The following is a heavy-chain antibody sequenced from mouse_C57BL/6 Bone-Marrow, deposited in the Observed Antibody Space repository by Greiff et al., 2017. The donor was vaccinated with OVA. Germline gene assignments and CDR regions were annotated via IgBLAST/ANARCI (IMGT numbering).Heavy chain of an antibody. V-gene: IGHV5-6*01. Sequence: EVKLVESGGDLVKPGGSLKLSCAASGFTFSSYGMSWVRQTPDKRLEWVATISSGGSYTYYPDSVKGRFTISRDNAKNTLYLQMSSLKSEDTAMYYCASYYYGSSPKAMDYWGQGTSVTVSS. CDR3: ASYYYGSSPKAMDY. D-gene: IGHD1-1*01. CDR2: ISSGGSYT. CDR1: GFTFSSYG. J-gene: IGHJ4*01.